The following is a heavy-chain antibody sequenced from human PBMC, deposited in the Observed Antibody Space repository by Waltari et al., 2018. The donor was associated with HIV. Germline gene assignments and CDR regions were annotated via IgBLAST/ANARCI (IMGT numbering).Heavy chain of an antibody. CDR2: MNPNSGNT. CDR3: ARALGRGYCSSTSCFFDY. Sequence: QVQLVQSGAEVKKPGASVKVSCKASGYTFTSYDINWVRQATGQRLEWMGWMNPNSGNTGYAQKFQGRVTMTRDTSISTAYMGLSSLRSDDTAVYYCARALGRGYCSSTSCFFDYWGQGPLVTVSS. V-gene: IGHV1-8*01. J-gene: IGHJ4*02. CDR1: GYTFTSYD. D-gene: IGHD2-2*01.